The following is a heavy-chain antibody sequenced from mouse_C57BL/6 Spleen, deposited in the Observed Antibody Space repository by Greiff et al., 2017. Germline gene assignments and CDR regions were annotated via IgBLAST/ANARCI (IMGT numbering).Heavy chain of an antibody. Sequence: EVMLVESGGGLVKPGGSLKLSCAASGFTFSSYAMSWVRQTPEKRLEWVATISDGGSYTYYPDNVKGRFTISRDNAKNNLYLQMSHLKSEDTAMYYCAREGSRGDYFDYWGQGTTLTVSS. CDR1: GFTFSSYA. J-gene: IGHJ2*01. D-gene: IGHD6-2*01. V-gene: IGHV5-4*01. CDR3: AREGSRGDYFDY. CDR2: ISDGGSYT.